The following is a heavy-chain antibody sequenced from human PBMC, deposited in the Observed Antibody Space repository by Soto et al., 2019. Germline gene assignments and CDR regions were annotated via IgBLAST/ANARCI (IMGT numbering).Heavy chain of an antibody. J-gene: IGHJ6*02. Sequence: GGSLRLSCAASGFTFSSYGMHWVRQAPGKGLEWVAVISYDGSNKYYADSVKGRFTISRDNSKNTLYLQMNSLRAEYTAVYYCARESRPFYYYYGMDVWGQGTTVTVSS. V-gene: IGHV3-30*03. CDR2: ISYDGSNK. CDR3: ARESRPFYYYYGMDV. CDR1: GFTFSSYG.